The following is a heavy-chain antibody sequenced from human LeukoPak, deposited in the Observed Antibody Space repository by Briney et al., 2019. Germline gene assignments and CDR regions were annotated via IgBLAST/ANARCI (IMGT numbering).Heavy chain of an antibody. J-gene: IGHJ4*02. Sequence: PGGSLRLSCGASGFTFSSYDMSWVRQAPGKGLEWVGRIKSKTDGGTTDYAAPVKGRFTISRDDSKNTLYLQMNSLKTEDTAVYYCTGYYYDSSAYYFYYFDYWGQGTLVTVSS. V-gene: IGHV3-15*01. D-gene: IGHD3-22*01. CDR1: GFTFSSYD. CDR2: IKSKTDGGTT. CDR3: TGYYYDSSAYYFYYFDY.